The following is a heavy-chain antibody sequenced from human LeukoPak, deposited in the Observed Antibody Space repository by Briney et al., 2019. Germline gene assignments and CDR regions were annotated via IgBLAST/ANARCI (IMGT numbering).Heavy chain of an antibody. CDR1: GFTFSTYW. Sequence: GGSLRLSCAASGFTFSTYWMHWVRHAPGKGPVWVSRINSDGSSTTYADSMKGQFTISRDNAKSTLYLQMNSLRADDTAVYYCARSYGMDVWGQGTTVTVSS. CDR3: ARSYGMDV. J-gene: IGHJ6*02. CDR2: INSDGSST. V-gene: IGHV3-74*01.